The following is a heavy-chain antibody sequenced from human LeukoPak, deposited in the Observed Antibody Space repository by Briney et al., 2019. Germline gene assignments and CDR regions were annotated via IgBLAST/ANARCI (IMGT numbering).Heavy chain of an antibody. CDR2: ISYDGSNK. CDR3: ARDIEGRYGDGYDY. Sequence: GGSLRLSCEAPGFNFSSYAMNWVRQAPVKGLEWVAVISYDGSNKYYADSVKGRFTISRDNSKNTLYLQMNSLRTDDMAVYYCARDIEGRYGDGYDYWGQGTLVTVSS. D-gene: IGHD4-17*01. J-gene: IGHJ4*02. V-gene: IGHV3-30*04. CDR1: GFNFSSYA.